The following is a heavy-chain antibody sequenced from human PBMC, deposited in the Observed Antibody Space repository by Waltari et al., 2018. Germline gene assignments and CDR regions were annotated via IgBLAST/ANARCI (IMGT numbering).Heavy chain of an antibody. CDR1: GGSISSSSYF. CDR2: IYYSGST. Sequence: QLQLRESDPGLVKPSETLSLTCTVSGGSISSSSYFWGWTRQPPGKGLEWIGSIYYSGSTYKNPSLKSRVTISVDTSKNQFSLKLSSVTAADTAVYYCARASSGYYSNSDYWGQGTLVTVSS. J-gene: IGHJ4*02. D-gene: IGHD3-22*01. CDR3: ARASSGYYSNSDY. V-gene: IGHV4-39*01.